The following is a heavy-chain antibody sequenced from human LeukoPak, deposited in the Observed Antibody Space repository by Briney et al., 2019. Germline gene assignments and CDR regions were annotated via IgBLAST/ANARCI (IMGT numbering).Heavy chain of an antibody. Sequence: GGSLRLSCAASGFTFSSYAMSWVRQAPGKGLEWVSAISGSGGSTYYADSVKGRFTVSRDNSKNTLYLQMNSLRAEDTAVYYCAKTRRTYYYDSSGWGFDYWGQGTLVTVSS. CDR1: GFTFSSYA. CDR3: AKTRRTYYYDSSGWGFDY. J-gene: IGHJ4*02. V-gene: IGHV3-23*01. CDR2: ISGSGGST. D-gene: IGHD3-22*01.